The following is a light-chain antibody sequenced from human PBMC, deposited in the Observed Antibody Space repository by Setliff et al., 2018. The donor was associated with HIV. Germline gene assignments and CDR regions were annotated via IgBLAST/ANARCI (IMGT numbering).Light chain of an antibody. J-gene: IGLJ1*01. V-gene: IGLV2-11*01. Sequence: QSVLTRPRSVSGSPGQSVTISCTGTSSDIGGYNFVSWYQQHPGKAPKVMISDASKRPSGVPDRFSGSKSGNTASLTISGLQAEDEADYYCCSYAGRYIYVFGTGTKVTVL. CDR3: CSYAGRYIYV. CDR2: DAS. CDR1: SSDIGGYNF.